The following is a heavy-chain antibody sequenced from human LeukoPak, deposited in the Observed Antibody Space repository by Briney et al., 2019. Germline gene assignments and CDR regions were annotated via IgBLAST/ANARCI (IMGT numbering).Heavy chain of an antibody. CDR3: AREPSRSAYFDY. Sequence: GGSLRLSCAASEFTFSSYTMHWVRQAPGKGLKWVALISYDGSNKYYADSVKGRFTISRDNSKNTLYLQMNSLRAEDTAMYYCAREPSRSAYFDYWGQGTLVTVSS. D-gene: IGHD3-22*01. V-gene: IGHV3-30-3*01. CDR2: ISYDGSNK. CDR1: EFTFSSYT. J-gene: IGHJ4*02.